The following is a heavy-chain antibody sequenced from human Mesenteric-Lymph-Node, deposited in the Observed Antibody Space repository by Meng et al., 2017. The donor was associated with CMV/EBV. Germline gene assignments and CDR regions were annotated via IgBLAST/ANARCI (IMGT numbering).Heavy chain of an antibody. V-gene: IGHV3-74*01. Sequence: GGSLRLSCAASGLTFSSHWMHWVRQVPGKGLVWVSRIKGDGSSTSYADSVKGRFIISRDNAKNTLYLEMNSLRAEDTAVYYCARGTSWDYCSSPGCYWDFFYYGMDVWGQGTTVTVSS. CDR1: GLTFSSHW. CDR3: ARGTSWDYCSSPGCYWDFFYYGMDV. J-gene: IGHJ6*02. CDR2: IKGDGSST. D-gene: IGHD2-2*01.